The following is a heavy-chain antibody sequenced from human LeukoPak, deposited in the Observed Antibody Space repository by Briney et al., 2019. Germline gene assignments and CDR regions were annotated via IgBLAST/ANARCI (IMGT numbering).Heavy chain of an antibody. J-gene: IGHJ6*04. V-gene: IGHV1-18*04. CDR2: ISAYNGKT. CDR1: GYTFTSYG. Sequence: ASVKVSCKASGYTFTSYGSSSVRQAPGQQLEWMGCISAYNGKTYYAQKLQGRVTMTTDTSTSTAYMELRSLRSDDTAVYYCARDERAGAGSYKYYYYGIDVWGKGTTVTVSS. CDR3: ARDERAGAGSYKYYYYGIDV. D-gene: IGHD3-10*01.